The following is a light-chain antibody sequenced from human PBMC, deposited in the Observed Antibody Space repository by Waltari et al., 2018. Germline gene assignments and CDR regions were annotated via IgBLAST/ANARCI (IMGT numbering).Light chain of an antibody. V-gene: IGLV2-14*03. CDR2: DVS. J-gene: IGLJ2*01. Sequence: QSALTQPASVSGSPGQSITISCTGTSSDVGGYNYVSWYQQPPGKAPKLMIYDVSYRPSGVSKRFSGSKSGNTASLTISGLQAEDEADYYCSSYTSISTGVFGGGTKLTVL. CDR1: SSDVGGYNY. CDR3: SSYTSISTGV.